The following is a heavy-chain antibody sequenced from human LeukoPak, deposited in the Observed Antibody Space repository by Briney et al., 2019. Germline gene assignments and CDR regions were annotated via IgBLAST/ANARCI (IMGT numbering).Heavy chain of an antibody. D-gene: IGHD1-26*01. CDR2: IYYSGST. J-gene: IGHJ5*02. V-gene: IGHV4-59*08. CDR3: ARHMELRGWFDP. Sequence: SETLSLTCTVSGGSIGSYYWSWIRKPPGKGLEWVEYIYYSGSTNYNPSPKSRVTISVDTSKNQFSLKLSSVTAADTAVYYCARHMELRGWFDPWGQGTLVTVSS. CDR1: GGSIGSYY.